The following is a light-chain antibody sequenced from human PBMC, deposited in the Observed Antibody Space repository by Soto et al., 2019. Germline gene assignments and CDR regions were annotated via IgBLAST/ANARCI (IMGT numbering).Light chain of an antibody. V-gene: IGKV3-15*01. CDR1: QGIGDS. CDR3: QQYNNCSLT. CDR2: DTS. J-gene: IGKJ4*01. Sequence: EIVMTQSPSTLSASAGEGVTISCRASQGIGDSLAWYQHKPGQTPRLLIYDTSTRATGVPARFSGSRSGTEFTLTISSLQSEDFAVYYCQQYNNCSLTFGGGTKVDIK.